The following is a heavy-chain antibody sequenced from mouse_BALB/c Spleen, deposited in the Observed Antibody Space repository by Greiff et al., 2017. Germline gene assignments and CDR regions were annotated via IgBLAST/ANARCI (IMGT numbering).Heavy chain of an antibody. V-gene: IGHV6-6*02. CDR3: TRTTVPYYYAMDY. D-gene: IGHD1-1*01. CDR2: IRLKSNNYAT. J-gene: IGHJ4*01. CDR1: GFTFSNYW. Sequence: EVQLQESGGGLVQPGGSMKLSCVASGFTFSNYWMNWVRQSPEKGLEWVAEIRLKSNNYATHYAESVKGRFTISRDDSKSSVYLQMNNLRAEDTGIYYCTRTTVPYYYAMDYWGQGTSVTVSS.